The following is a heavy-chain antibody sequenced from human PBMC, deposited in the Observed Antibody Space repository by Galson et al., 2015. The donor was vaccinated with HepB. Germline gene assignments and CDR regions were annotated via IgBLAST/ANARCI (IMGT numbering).Heavy chain of an antibody. J-gene: IGHJ4*02. CDR3: ARDLATYYDFWSAEAIRD. CDR2: INSDGSST. CDR1: GFTFSSYW. D-gene: IGHD3-3*01. Sequence: SLRLSCAASGFTFSSYWMHWVRQAPGKGLVWVSRINSDGSSTSYADSVKGRFTISRDNAKNTLYLQMNSLRAEDTAVCYCARDLATYYDFWSAEAIRDWGQGTLVTVSS. V-gene: IGHV3-74*01.